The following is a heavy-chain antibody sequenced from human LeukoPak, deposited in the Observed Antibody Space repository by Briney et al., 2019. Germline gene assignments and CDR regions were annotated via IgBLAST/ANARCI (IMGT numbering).Heavy chain of an antibody. D-gene: IGHD3-22*01. CDR2: IIPIFGTA. CDR1: GGTFSSYA. V-gene: IGHV1-69*13. J-gene: IGHJ6*02. CDR3: ARGRVYYYDSSGRYYYGMDV. Sequence: SVKVSCKASGGTFSSYAISWVRQAPGQGLEWMGGIIPIFGTANYAQKFQGRVTITADESTSTAYMELSSLRSEDTAVYYCARGRVYYYDSSGRYYYGMDVWGQGTTVTVSS.